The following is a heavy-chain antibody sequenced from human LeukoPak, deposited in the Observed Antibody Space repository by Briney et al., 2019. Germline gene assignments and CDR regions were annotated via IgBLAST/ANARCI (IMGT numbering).Heavy chain of an antibody. V-gene: IGHV4-30-2*02. D-gene: IGHD5-12*01. CDR3: ARSQPLRGRWLQSTYYFDY. Sequence: SQTLSLTCAVSGGSISSGGYSWSWIRQPPGKGLEWIGYIYHSGSTYYNPSLKSRVTISVDTSKNQFSLKLSSVTAADTAVYYCARSQPLRGRWLQSTYYFDYWGQGTLVTVSS. CDR1: GGSISSGGYS. CDR2: IYHSGST. J-gene: IGHJ4*02.